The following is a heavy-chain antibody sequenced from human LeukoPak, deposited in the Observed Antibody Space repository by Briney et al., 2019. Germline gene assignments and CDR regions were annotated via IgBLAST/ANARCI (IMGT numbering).Heavy chain of an antibody. CDR2: IYYSGST. V-gene: IGHV4-61*08. Sequence: SETLSLTCTVSGGSISSGGYYWSWIRQPPGKGLEWIGYIYYSGSTNYNPSLKSRVTISVDTSKNQFSLKLSSVTAADTAVYYCARDHKVAGFDYWGQGTLVTVSS. CDR1: GGSISSGGYY. J-gene: IGHJ4*01. D-gene: IGHD2-15*01. CDR3: ARDHKVAGFDY.